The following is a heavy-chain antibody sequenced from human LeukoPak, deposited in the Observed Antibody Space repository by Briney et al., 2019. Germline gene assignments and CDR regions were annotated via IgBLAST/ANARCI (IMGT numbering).Heavy chain of an antibody. Sequence: GGSLRLSCATSGFTFSRYWMTLVRQAPGKGLEWVANIKQDGSAKYYVDSVRGRFTISRDNAKNSLYLQMNSLRAEDTAVYYCARALESGNSDAGFWGQGTLVTVSS. CDR1: GFTFSRYW. D-gene: IGHD4-23*01. CDR2: IKQDGSAK. J-gene: IGHJ4*02. V-gene: IGHV3-7*04. CDR3: ARALESGNSDAGF.